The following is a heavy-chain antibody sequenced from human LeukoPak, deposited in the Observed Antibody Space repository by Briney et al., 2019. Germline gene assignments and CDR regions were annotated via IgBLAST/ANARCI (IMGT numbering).Heavy chain of an antibody. CDR3: ARGLNNWNDDY. CDR2: ISSSSSYI. Sequence: GGSLRPSCAASGFTFSSYSMNWVRQAPGKGLEWVSSISSSSSYIYYADSVKGRFTISRDNAKNSLYLQMNSLRAEDTAVYYCARGLNNWNDDYWGQGTLVTVSS. J-gene: IGHJ4*02. D-gene: IGHD1-20*01. V-gene: IGHV3-21*01. CDR1: GFTFSSYS.